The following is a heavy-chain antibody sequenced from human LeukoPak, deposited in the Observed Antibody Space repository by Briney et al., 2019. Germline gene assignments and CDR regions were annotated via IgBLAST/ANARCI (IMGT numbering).Heavy chain of an antibody. J-gene: IGHJ4*02. Sequence: GGSLRLSCAASGFTFSTYVMNWVRQAPGKGLEWVSTVSGFGVNTYYTESVKGRFTISRDNSKNTLYLQMNTLRAEDTALYYCARDGRGQLADFDYWGQGTLVTVSS. CDR2: VSGFGVNT. CDR3: ARDGRGQLADFDY. D-gene: IGHD6-6*01. CDR1: GFTFSTYV. V-gene: IGHV3-23*01.